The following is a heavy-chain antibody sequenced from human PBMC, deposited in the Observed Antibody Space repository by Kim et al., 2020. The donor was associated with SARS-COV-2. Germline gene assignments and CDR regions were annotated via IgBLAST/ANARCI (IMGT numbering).Heavy chain of an antibody. Sequence: SETLSLTCTVSGGSISSYYWSWIRQPPGKGLEWIGYIYYSGSTNYNPSLKSRVTISVDTSKNQFSLKLSSVTAADTAVYYCARAPELLWFGESADAFDIWGQGSMVTVSS. CDR1: GGSISSYY. CDR3: ARAPELLWFGESADAFDI. V-gene: IGHV4-59*01. CDR2: IYYSGST. J-gene: IGHJ3*02. D-gene: IGHD3-10*01.